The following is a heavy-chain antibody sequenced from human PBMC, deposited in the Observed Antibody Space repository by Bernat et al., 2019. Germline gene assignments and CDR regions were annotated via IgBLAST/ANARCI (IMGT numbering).Heavy chain of an antibody. CDR3: ARDRVYCGGDCSSYYYYGMDV. D-gene: IGHD2-21*02. CDR1: GFTFSSYE. Sequence: EVQLVESGGGLVQPGGSLRLSCAASGFTFSSYEMNWVRQAPGKGLEWVSYISSSGSTIYYADSVKGRFTISRDNAKNSLYLQMNSLRAEDTAVYYCARDRVYCGGDCSSYYYYGMDVWGQGTMVTVYS. CDR2: ISSSGSTI. J-gene: IGHJ6*02. V-gene: IGHV3-48*03.